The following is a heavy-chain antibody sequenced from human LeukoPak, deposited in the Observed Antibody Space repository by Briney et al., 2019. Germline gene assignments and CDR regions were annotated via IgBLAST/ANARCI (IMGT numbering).Heavy chain of an antibody. CDR1: GFTFSNAW. V-gene: IGHV3-23*01. J-gene: IGHJ4*02. Sequence: GGSLRLSCAASGFTFSNAWMTWVRQAPGKGLEWVSGIRGSGVSTSYADSVKGRFTISRDNSKNMLYLFMNNLRAEDTAVYYCALLGGKLLWRIDYWGQGTRVTVSS. CDR3: ALLGGKLLWRIDY. CDR2: IRGSGVST. D-gene: IGHD3-10*01.